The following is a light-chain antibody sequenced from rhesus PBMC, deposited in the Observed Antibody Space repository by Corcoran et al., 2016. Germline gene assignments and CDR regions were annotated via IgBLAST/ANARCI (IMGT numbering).Light chain of an antibody. V-gene: IGKV3S9*01. CDR1: QSDSSY. J-gene: IGKJ2*01. Sequence: EIVMTQSPATLSLSPGERATLSCRASQSDSSYVAWYQQKPEQAPRLLIFGASSRATGIPDRFSGSGCGTDFTFIISSLEPEDVGVYYCQQYNTWNSFGQGTKVEIK. CDR3: QQYNTWNS. CDR2: GAS.